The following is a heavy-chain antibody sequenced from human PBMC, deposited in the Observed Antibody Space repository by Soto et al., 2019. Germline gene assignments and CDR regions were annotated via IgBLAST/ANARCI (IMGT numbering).Heavy chain of an antibody. Sequence: SETLSLTCTVSGGSISSSSYYWGWIRQPPGKGLEWIGSIYYSGSTYYNPSLKSRVTISVDTSKNQFSLKLSSVTAADTAVYYCARTDYGGNIRLGNWFDPWGQGTLVTVSS. D-gene: IGHD4-17*01. V-gene: IGHV4-39*01. CDR1: GGSISSSSYY. J-gene: IGHJ5*02. CDR2: IYYSGST. CDR3: ARTDYGGNIRLGNWFDP.